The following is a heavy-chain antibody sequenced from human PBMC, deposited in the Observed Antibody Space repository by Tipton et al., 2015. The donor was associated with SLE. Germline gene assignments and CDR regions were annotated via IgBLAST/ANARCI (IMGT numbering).Heavy chain of an antibody. CDR3: ARGHYYYYMDV. CDR1: GGSISSNYW. Sequence: TLSLTCSVSGGSISSNYWWSWVRQPPGKGLEWIGEIYHSGFTNYNPSLKSRVTISVDTSKNQFSLNLSSVTAADTAVYYCARGHYYYYMDVWGKGTTVTVSS. CDR2: IYHSGFT. J-gene: IGHJ6*03. V-gene: IGHV4-4*02.